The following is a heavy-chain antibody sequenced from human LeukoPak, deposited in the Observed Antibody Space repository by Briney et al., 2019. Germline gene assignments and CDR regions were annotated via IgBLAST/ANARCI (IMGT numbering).Heavy chain of an antibody. CDR3: ARDLPYYDSSGYNYWYSDL. CDR1: GGSISSYY. Sequence: SETLSLTCTVSGGSISSYYWSWIRQPPGKGLEWIGYIYYSGSTNYNPSLKSRVTISVDTSKNQLSLRLSSVTAADTAVYYCARDLPYYDSSGYNYWYSDLWGRGTLVTVSS. D-gene: IGHD3-22*01. J-gene: IGHJ2*01. CDR2: IYYSGST. V-gene: IGHV4-59*01.